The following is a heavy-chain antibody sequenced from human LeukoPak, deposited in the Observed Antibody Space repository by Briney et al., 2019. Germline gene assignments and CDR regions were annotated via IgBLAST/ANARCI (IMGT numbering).Heavy chain of an antibody. V-gene: IGHV4-59*01. CDR3: AGVGIAARRGDFDY. Sequence: PSETLSLTCTVPVGSISTYYWSWVRQPPGKGLEWIGYIYYSGSTNYNPSLKSRVTVSVDTSNNQFSLKLSSVAAAETAGYYCAGVGIAARRGDFDYWGQGTLVTVSS. CDR1: VGSISTYY. CDR2: IYYSGST. D-gene: IGHD6-6*01. J-gene: IGHJ4*02.